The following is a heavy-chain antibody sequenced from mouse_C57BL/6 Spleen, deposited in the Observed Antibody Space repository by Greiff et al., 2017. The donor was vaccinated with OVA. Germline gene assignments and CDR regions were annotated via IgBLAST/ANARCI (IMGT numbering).Heavy chain of an antibody. Sequence: QVQLQQPGAELVKPGASVKMSCKASGYTFTSYWITWVKQRPGQGLEWIGDIYPGSGSTNYNEKFKSKATLTVDTSSSTAYMQLSSLTSEDSAVYYCARDYGRGDYAMDYWGQGTSVTVSS. J-gene: IGHJ4*01. CDR2: IYPGSGST. CDR1: GYTFTSYW. V-gene: IGHV1-55*01. D-gene: IGHD1-1*01. CDR3: ARDYGRGDYAMDY.